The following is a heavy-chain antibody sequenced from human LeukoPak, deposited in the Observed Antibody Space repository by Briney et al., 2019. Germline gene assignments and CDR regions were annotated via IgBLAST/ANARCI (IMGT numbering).Heavy chain of an antibody. J-gene: IGHJ4*02. CDR2: ISYDGSNK. CDR3: AAFSQIIQGFDY. Sequence: GGSLRLSCAASGFTFSSYAMHWVRQAPGKGLEWVAVISYDGSNKYYADSVKGRFTISRDNSKNTLYLQMNSLRAEDTAVYYCAAFSQIIQGFDYWGQGTLVTVSS. CDR1: GFTFSSYA. D-gene: IGHD5-18*01. V-gene: IGHV3-30-3*01.